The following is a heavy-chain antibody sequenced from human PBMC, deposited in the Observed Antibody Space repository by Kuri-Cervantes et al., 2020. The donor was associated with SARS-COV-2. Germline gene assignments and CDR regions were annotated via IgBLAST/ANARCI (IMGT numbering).Heavy chain of an antibody. CDR1: GFTFSSYW. D-gene: IGHD2-15*01. CDR2: IKQDGSEK. CDR3: ARELAAAPGGFDY. Sequence: GESLKISCAASGFTFSSYWMSWVRQAPGKGLEWVANIKQDGSEKYYVDSVKGRFTISRDNAKNSLYLQMNSLRAEDTAVYYCARELAAAPGGFDYWGQGTLVTVSS. J-gene: IGHJ4*02. V-gene: IGHV3-7*01.